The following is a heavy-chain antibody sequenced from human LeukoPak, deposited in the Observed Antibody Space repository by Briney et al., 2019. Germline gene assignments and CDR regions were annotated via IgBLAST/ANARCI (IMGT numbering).Heavy chain of an antibody. Sequence: PGGSLRLSCTASGFTFNIYAMDWVRQAPGKGLEWVAVIWNDGSNEHYADSVKGRFTISRDSAKNSLYLQMNSLRAEDTAVYYCARGVPYDSWSGPHYSDYWGQGTLVTVSS. D-gene: IGHD3-3*01. CDR1: GFTFNIYA. V-gene: IGHV3-33*01. CDR3: ARGVPYDSWSGPHYSDY. J-gene: IGHJ4*02. CDR2: IWNDGSNE.